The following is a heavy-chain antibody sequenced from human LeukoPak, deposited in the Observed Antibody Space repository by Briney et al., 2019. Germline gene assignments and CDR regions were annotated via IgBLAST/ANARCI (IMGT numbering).Heavy chain of an antibody. V-gene: IGHV1-2*02. CDR3: ARALSPIRYCSGTSCSSFDS. CDR2: INPNGGGT. Sequence: GASVKVSCKASGYTFTDYYIHWVRQAPGQGLEWMGWINPNGGGTNYAQNFQGRVTMTRDTSVSTAYMDLSSLRSDDTAVYFCARALSPIRYCSGTSCSSFDSWGQGTLVTVSS. J-gene: IGHJ4*02. D-gene: IGHD2-2*01. CDR1: GYTFTDYY.